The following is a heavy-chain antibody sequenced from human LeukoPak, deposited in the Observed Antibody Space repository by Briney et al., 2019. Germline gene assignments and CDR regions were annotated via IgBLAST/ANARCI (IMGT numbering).Heavy chain of an antibody. D-gene: IGHD5-24*01. Sequence: GGSLRLSCAASGFTSSSYGMTWVRQAPGKGLEWVSAISGSGGSSYYADSVKGRFTISRENSKNTLYLQMNSLRAEDTAVYYCARGAWRWEMATTQFDYWGQGTLVTVSS. CDR2: ISGSGGSS. CDR1: GFTSSSYG. J-gene: IGHJ4*02. V-gene: IGHV3-23*01. CDR3: ARGAWRWEMATTQFDY.